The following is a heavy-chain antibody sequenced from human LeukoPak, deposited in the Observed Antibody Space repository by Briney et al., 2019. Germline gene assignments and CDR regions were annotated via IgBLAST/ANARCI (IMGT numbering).Heavy chain of an antibody. Sequence: GGTLRLSCAASGFTFGSYGMSWVRQAPGKGLEWVSAISGSGGSTYYADSVKGRFTISRDNSKNTLYLQMNSLRAGDTAVYYCAKDRGIAAAGSFDYWGQGTLVTVSS. CDR1: GFTFGSYG. CDR2: ISGSGGST. J-gene: IGHJ4*02. D-gene: IGHD6-13*01. CDR3: AKDRGIAAAGSFDY. V-gene: IGHV3-23*01.